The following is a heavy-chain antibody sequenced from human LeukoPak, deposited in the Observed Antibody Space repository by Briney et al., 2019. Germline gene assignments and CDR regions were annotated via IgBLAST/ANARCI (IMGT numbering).Heavy chain of an antibody. J-gene: IGHJ4*02. D-gene: IGHD1-26*01. Sequence: PGGPLTLSCAASGFTFSSYSMKWVRQAPGKELEWVSSISSSSSYIYYADSVKGRFTISRDNAKNSLDLQMNSLRAEDTAVYYCASGGKVGFYWGQGTLVTVSS. CDR2: ISSSSSYI. CDR3: ASGGKVGFY. CDR1: GFTFSSYS. V-gene: IGHV3-21*01.